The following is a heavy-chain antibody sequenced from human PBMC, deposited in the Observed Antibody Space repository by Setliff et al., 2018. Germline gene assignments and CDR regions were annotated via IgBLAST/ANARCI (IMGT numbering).Heavy chain of an antibody. V-gene: IGHV4-59*11. J-gene: IGHJ4*02. CDR1: GGSISSHY. D-gene: IGHD5-18*01. CDR3: ARSRGYSYGFFDS. Sequence: SETLSLTCTVTGGSISSHYWGWIRQPPGKGLEWIGSIYYSGSTNYNPSRKSRVTISVDTSKNQFSLKLRSVTAADTAVYYCARSRGYSYGFFDSWGQGTLVTVSS. CDR2: IYYSGST.